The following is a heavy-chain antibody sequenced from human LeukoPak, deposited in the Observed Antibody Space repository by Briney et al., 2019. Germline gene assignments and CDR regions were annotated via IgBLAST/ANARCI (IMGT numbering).Heavy chain of an antibody. Sequence: SETLSLTCTVSGGSISSSSYYWGWIRQPPGKGLEWIGSIYYSGSTYYNPSLKSRVTISVDTSKNQFSLKLSSVTAADTAVYYCVRDAGSELRGYCSGGSCHGDYWGQGTLVTVSS. J-gene: IGHJ4*02. V-gene: IGHV4-39*07. CDR3: VRDAGSELRGYCSGGSCHGDY. CDR1: GGSISSSSYY. D-gene: IGHD2-15*01. CDR2: IYYSGST.